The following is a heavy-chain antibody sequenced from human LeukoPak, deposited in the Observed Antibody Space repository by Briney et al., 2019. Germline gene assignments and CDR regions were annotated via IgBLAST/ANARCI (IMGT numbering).Heavy chain of an antibody. CDR1: GGTFSSYA. Sequence: ASVKVSCKASGGTFSSYAISWVRQAPGQGLEWMGWINPNSGGTNYAQKFQGRVTMTRDTSISTAYMELSRLRSDDTAVYYCARVPRDIGRLNNWGLRFDPWGQGTLVTVSS. V-gene: IGHV1-2*02. J-gene: IGHJ5*02. CDR3: ARVPRDIGRLNNWGLRFDP. D-gene: IGHD7-27*01. CDR2: INPNSGGT.